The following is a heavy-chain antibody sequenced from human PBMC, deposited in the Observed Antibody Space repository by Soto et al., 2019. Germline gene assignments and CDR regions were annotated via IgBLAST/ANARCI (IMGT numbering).Heavy chain of an antibody. D-gene: IGHD4-4*01. J-gene: IGHJ4*02. CDR1: GGTFSSYT. CDR2: IIPILGIA. Sequence: GASVKVSCKASGGTFSSYTISWVRRAPGQGLEWMGRIIPILGIANYAQKFQGRVTITADKSTSTAYMELSSLRSEDTAVYYCTYLTVTSARFPAHIDYWGQGTLVTVSS. CDR3: TYLTVTSARFPAHIDY. V-gene: IGHV1-69*02.